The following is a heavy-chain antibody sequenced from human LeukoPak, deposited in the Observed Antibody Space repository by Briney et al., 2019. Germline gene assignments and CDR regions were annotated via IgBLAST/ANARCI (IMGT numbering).Heavy chain of an antibody. J-gene: IGHJ4*02. CDR1: GFTVSSNY. CDR2: IYSGGST. V-gene: IGHV3-53*01. Sequence: GGSLRLSCAASGFTVSSNYMSWVRQAPGKGLEWVSVIYSGGSTYYADSVKGRFTISRDNSKNTLYLQMNSLRAEDTAVYYCARGNMDDPIDYWGQGTLVTVSS. D-gene: IGHD2/OR15-2a*01. CDR3: ARGNMDDPIDY.